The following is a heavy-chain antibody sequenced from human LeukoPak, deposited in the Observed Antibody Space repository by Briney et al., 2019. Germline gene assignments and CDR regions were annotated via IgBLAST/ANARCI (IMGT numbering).Heavy chain of an antibody. CDR1: GFTFIDSS. D-gene: IGHD1-14*01. CDR3: VRGDPGTPYDY. CDR2: IRNKASSFAP. V-gene: IGHV3-73*01. J-gene: IGHJ4*02. Sequence: PGGSLRLSCAASGFTFIDSSMHWVRQASGKGPEGVGRIRNKASSFAPSYGASVSGRITISRDDAKNTVYLQMNSLKTEDTAVYYCVRGDPGTPYDYWGQGTLVTVSS.